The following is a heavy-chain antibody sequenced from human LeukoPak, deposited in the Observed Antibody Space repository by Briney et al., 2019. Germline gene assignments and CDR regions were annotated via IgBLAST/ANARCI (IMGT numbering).Heavy chain of an antibody. J-gene: IGHJ2*01. V-gene: IGHV4-4*08. CDR3: ARRAYYDSSGYYPTSGYFDL. Sequence: YPSETLSLTCTVSGGSIFSYYWIWIQQPPGKGLEWIGYIYSNGITNYSPSLRSRGTISIATSKNQFSLRLRSVTAADTAIYYCARRAYYDSSGYYPTSGYFDLWGRGTLVTVSS. D-gene: IGHD3-22*01. CDR1: GGSIFSYY. CDR2: IYSNGIT.